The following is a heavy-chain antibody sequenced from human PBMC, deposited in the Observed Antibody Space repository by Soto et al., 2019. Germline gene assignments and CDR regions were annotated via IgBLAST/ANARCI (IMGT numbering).Heavy chain of an antibody. CDR3: AKSLGAGRGPVDAFDI. CDR1: GFTFDDYA. CDR2: ISWNSGSI. Sequence: EVQLVESGGGLVQPGRSLRLSCAASGFTFDDYAMHWVRQPPGKGLEWVSGISWNSGSIGYADSVKGRFTISRDNAKNSLYREMNGLRAEDTALYYCAKSLGAGRGPVDAFDIWVQGTMVTVSS. D-gene: IGHD1-26*01. V-gene: IGHV3-9*01. J-gene: IGHJ3*02.